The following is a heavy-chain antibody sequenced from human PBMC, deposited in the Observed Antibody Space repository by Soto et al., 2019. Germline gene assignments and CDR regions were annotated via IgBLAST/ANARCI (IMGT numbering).Heavy chain of an antibody. D-gene: IGHD6-19*01. J-gene: IGHJ4*02. V-gene: IGHV4-28*03. CDR3: ARESIAVAGTNPY. CDR2: IYYSGST. CDR1: GYSISSSNW. Sequence: PPEALSLTRAVSGYSISSSNWWGWTRQPSGKGLEWIGYIYYSGSTYYNPSLKSRVTMSVDTSKNQFSLKLSSVTAVDTAVYYCARESIAVAGTNPYWGQGTLVTVS.